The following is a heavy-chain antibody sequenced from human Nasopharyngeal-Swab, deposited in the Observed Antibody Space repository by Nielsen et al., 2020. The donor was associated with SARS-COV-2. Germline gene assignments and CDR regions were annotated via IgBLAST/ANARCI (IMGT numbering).Heavy chain of an antibody. D-gene: IGHD4-17*01. Sequence: SETLSLTCTVSGGSISSSSYYWGWIRQPPGKGLEWIGEINHSGSTNYNPSLKSRVTISVDTSKNQFSLKLSSVTAADTAVYYCARGQPVTTFYYYYGMDVWGQGTTVTVSS. CDR2: INHSGST. CDR3: ARGQPVTTFYYYYGMDV. CDR1: GGSISSSSYY. V-gene: IGHV4-39*07. J-gene: IGHJ6*02.